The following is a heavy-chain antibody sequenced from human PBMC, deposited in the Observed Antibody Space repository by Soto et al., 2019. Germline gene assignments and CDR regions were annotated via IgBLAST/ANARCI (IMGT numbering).Heavy chain of an antibody. CDR3: ARTVYDFWSGYLHYYGMDV. Sequence: PGGSLRLSCAASGFTVSSNYMSWVRQAPGKGLEWVSVIYSGGSTYYADSVKGRFTISRDNSKNTLYLQMNSLRAEDTAVYYCARTVYDFWSGYLHYYGMDVWGQGTTVTVSS. CDR1: GFTVSSNY. CDR2: IYSGGST. D-gene: IGHD3-3*01. J-gene: IGHJ6*02. V-gene: IGHV3-53*01.